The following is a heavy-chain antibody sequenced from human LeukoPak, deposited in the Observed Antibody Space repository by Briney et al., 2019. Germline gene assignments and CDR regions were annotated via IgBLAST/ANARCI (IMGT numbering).Heavy chain of an antibody. D-gene: IGHD2-15*01. Sequence: ASVKVSCKASGYSFSNYHLHWVRQAPGQGLEWMGRISPSDGSTRYAQMFQGRATMTRDTSTSTVFTELSGLRSEDTAVYYCAREGYKYDKTEFDYWGQGTLVTVSP. J-gene: IGHJ4*02. V-gene: IGHV1-46*01. CDR3: AREGYKYDKTEFDY. CDR1: GYSFSNYH. CDR2: ISPSDGST.